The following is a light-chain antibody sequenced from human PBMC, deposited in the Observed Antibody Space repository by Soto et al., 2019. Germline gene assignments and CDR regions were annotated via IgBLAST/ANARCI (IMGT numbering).Light chain of an antibody. CDR2: DAS. J-gene: IGKJ1*01. Sequence: EIVLIQSPATLSLSPGERATLSCRASQSVSSYLAWYQQKPGQAPRLLIYDASNRATGIPARFSGSGSGTDFTLTISSLEPEDFAVYYCQQRGNWPWTFGQGTKVEIK. V-gene: IGKV3-11*01. CDR3: QQRGNWPWT. CDR1: QSVSSY.